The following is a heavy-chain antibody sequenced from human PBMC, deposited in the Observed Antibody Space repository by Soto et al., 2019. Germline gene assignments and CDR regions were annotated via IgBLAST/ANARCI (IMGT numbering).Heavy chain of an antibody. CDR2: ISSSSSTI. D-gene: IGHD1-26*01. CDR3: AREEGLLNWFYP. V-gene: IGHV3-48*01. Sequence: EVQLVESGGGLVQPGGSLRLSCAASGFTFSSYSMNWVRQAPGKGLEWVSYISSSSSTIYYADSVKGRFTISRDNAKNSLYLPINCLTAEDTAVYYCAREEGLLNWFYPWCQGTLVTVSS. J-gene: IGHJ5*02. CDR1: GFTFSSYS.